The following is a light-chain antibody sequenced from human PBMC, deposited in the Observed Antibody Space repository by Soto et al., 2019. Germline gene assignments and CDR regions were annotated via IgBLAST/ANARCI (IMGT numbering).Light chain of an antibody. Sequence: EIVLTQSPGTLSLSPGERATLSCRASQRVSSSYLAWYQQKPGQAPRLLIYGGSSRATGIPDRFSGSGSGIGFTLTISRLEPEDFAVYFCQRYGSSPPFTFGQGTKVEI. V-gene: IGKV3-20*01. CDR1: QRVSSSY. J-gene: IGKJ2*01. CDR2: GGS. CDR3: QRYGSSPPFT.